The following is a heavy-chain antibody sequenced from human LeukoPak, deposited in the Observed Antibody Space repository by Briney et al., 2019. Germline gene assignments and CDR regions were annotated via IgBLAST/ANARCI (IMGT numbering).Heavy chain of an antibody. CDR1: GGTFSSYA. D-gene: IGHD6-6*01. Sequence: SVKVSCKASGGTFSSYAISWVRQAPGQGLEWMGGIIPIFGTANYAQKFQGRVTITTDESTSTAYMELSSLRSEDTAVYYCARTLYSSSSFFYYYYMDVWGKGTTVTVSS. CDR2: IIPIFGTA. J-gene: IGHJ6*03. V-gene: IGHV1-69*05. CDR3: ARTLYSSSSFFYYYYMDV.